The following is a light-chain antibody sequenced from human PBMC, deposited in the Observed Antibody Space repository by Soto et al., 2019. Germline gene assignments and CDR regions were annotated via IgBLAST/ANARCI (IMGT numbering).Light chain of an antibody. CDR3: QQLNDYPIT. V-gene: IGKV1-9*01. CDR2: AAS. J-gene: IGKJ5*01. CDR1: QGINSY. Sequence: DIQLTQSPSFLSASVGDRVTITCRANQGINSYLAWYQQKPGKAPKLLIYAASTLQSGVPSRFSGSGSGTEFTLTISSLQPEDFATYYCQQLNDYPITFGQGTRLEIK.